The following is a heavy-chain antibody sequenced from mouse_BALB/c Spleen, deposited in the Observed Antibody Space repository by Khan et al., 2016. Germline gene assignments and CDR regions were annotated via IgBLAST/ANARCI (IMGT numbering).Heavy chain of an antibody. V-gene: IGHV1S135*01. Sequence: VQLKESGPELVKPGASVKVSCKASGYTFTSYNMYWVKQSHGKSLEWMGYIDPYNGGTNYNQKFKGKATLTVDKSYSTDSMHLNSLTSEYSAVYYFASDLLWYAMDYWGQRTSVTVSS. CDR3: ASDLLWYAMDY. D-gene: IGHD2-1*01. CDR2: IDPYNGGT. CDR1: GYTFTSYN. J-gene: IGHJ4*01.